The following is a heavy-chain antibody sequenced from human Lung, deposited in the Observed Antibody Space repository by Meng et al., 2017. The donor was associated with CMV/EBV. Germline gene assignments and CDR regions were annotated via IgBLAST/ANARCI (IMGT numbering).Heavy chain of an antibody. D-gene: IGHD6-13*01. CDR3: ARGSSSWYPKYYFYY. CDR2: INHSGST. CDR1: GGSFSGYY. J-gene: IGHJ4*02. Sequence: GSLRLSCAVYGGSFSGYYWSWIRQPPGKGLEWIGEINHSGSTNYNPSLKSRVTISVDTSKNQFSLKLSSVTAADTAMYYCARGSSSWYPKYYFYYWGQGTLVTVSS. V-gene: IGHV4-34*01.